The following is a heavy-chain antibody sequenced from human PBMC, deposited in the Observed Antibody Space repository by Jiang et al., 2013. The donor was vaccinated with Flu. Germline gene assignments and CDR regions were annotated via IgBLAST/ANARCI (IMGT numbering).Heavy chain of an antibody. CDR2: IYFSGTT. CDR3: ARNVMTTVTQFFDY. CDR1: VTSINSNNYY. J-gene: IGHJ4*02. Sequence: GSGLVKDRSGDPVPHPALSLVTSINSNNYYWGWIRQAPGQGLEWVGSIYFSGTTYQNPSLKSRVTMSLDTSKNQFSLKLRSVTAADTAVYFCARNVMTTVTQFFDYWGQGTLITVSS. D-gene: IGHD4-17*01. V-gene: IGHV4-39*07.